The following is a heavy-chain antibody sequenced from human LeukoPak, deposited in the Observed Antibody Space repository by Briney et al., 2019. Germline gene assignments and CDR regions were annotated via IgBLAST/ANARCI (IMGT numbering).Heavy chain of an antibody. CDR3: ARAPYDFWSGYFH. CDR2: IYYSGST. D-gene: IGHD3-3*01. J-gene: IGHJ4*02. Sequence: SETLSLTCTVSGGSISSYYWSRIRQPPGKGLEWIGYIYYSGSTNYNPSLKSRVTISVDTSKNQFSLKLSSVAAADTAVYYCARAPYDFWSGYFHWGQGTLVTVSS. CDR1: GGSISSYY. V-gene: IGHV4-59*01.